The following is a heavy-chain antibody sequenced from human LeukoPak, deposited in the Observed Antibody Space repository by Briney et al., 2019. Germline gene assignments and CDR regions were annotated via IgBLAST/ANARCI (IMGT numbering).Heavy chain of an antibody. CDR2: INMDASST. V-gene: IGHV3-74*01. CDR1: GFSFSSCW. CDR3: ARDGFYYATSGAPYYFDS. Sequence: GRSLRLSCAASGFSFSSCWMHWVRQAPGKGLVWVSGINMDASSTNYADPVEGRSTISRDNAKTTLYLQMDSLRPEDTAVSYCARDGFYYATSGAPYYFDSWGHGTLVTVSS. J-gene: IGHJ4*01. D-gene: IGHD3-10*01.